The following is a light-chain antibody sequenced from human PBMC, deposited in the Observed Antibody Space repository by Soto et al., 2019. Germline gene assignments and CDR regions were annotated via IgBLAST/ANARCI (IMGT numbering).Light chain of an antibody. V-gene: IGKV3-15*01. Sequence: EIVMTQSPATLSVSPGERATLSCRASQSLSGSLAWYQQKPGQALRLLIYGASTRATGIPVRFSGSGSEPEFSLTITSLQPEDFAVYYCQQYSDWPRTFGQGTKV. J-gene: IGKJ1*01. CDR2: GAS. CDR1: QSLSGS. CDR3: QQYSDWPRT.